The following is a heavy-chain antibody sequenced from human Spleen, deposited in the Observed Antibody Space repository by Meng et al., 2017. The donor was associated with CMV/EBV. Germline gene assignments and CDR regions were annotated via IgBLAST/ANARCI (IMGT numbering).Heavy chain of an antibody. V-gene: IGHV3-48*03. D-gene: IGHD2-2*01. CDR3: ARGYCRSTSCFHSGMVL. Sequence: GESLKISCAASGFTFSSYAMSWVRQAPGKGLDWVSYISSSDSSDNTIYYADSVKGRFTISRDNAKNSLYLQMNSLRAADTAVYYWARGYCRSTSCFHSGMVLWGQGTTVTVSS. CDR1: GFTFSSYA. CDR2: ISSSDSSDNTI. J-gene: IGHJ6*02.